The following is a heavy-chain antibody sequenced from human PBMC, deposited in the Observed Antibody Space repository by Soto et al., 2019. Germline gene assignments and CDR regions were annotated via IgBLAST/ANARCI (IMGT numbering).Heavy chain of an antibody. J-gene: IGHJ6*02. CDR3: ARDRLRYNWNDFPYYYYGMDV. V-gene: IGHV3-30-3*01. Sequence: QVQLVESGGGVVQPGRSLRLSCAASGFTFSSYAMHWVRQAPGKGLEWVAVISYDGSNKYYADSVKGRFTISRDNPKNTLYLQMNSLRAEDTAVSYCARDRLRYNWNDFPYYYYGMDVWGQGTTVTVSS. D-gene: IGHD1-1*01. CDR1: GFTFSSYA. CDR2: ISYDGSNK.